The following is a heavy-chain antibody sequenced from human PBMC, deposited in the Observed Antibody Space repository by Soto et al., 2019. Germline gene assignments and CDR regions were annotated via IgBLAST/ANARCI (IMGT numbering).Heavy chain of an antibody. D-gene: IGHD3-3*01. V-gene: IGHV1-24*01. J-gene: IGHJ5*02. Sequence: GASVKVSCKVSGHTLTELSMHWVRQAPGKGLEWMGGSDPEDHETIYAQKFQGRVTMTEDTSPDTAYMELSSLTSEDTAVYYCATLRKDFWSGPNNWFDPWGQGTLVTVSS. CDR2: SDPEDHET. CDR3: ATLRKDFWSGPNNWFDP. CDR1: GHTLTELS.